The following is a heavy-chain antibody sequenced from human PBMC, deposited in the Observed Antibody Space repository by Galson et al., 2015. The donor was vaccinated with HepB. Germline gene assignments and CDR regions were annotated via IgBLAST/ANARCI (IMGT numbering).Heavy chain of an antibody. CDR3: ARGTAYGYNWAFGAFDI. Sequence: TLSLTCAVYGGSFSGYYWSWIRQPPGKGLEWIGEINHSGSTNYNPPLKSRVTISVDTSKNQFSLKLSSVTAADTAVYYCARGTAYGYNWAFGAFDIWGQGTMVTVSS. CDR1: GGSFSGYY. D-gene: IGHD5-24*01. CDR2: INHSGST. V-gene: IGHV4-34*01. J-gene: IGHJ3*02.